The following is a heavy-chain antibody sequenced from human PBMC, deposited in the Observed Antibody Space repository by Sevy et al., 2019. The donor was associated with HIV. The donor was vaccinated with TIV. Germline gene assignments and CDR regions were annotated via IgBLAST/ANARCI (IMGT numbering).Heavy chain of an antibody. CDR1: GFTFSDYR. V-gene: IGHV3-30*04. D-gene: IGHD3-16*01. CDR3: ARDRGEILSSAFDY. Sequence: GGSLILSCAASGFTFSDYRMHWVRQAPGKGLEWVAVISYDGRNNKYNADSVKGRFTISRDNSKNTVYLQMNSLRAEDTAIYYCARDRGEILSSAFDYWGQGTLVTVSS. J-gene: IGHJ4*02. CDR2: ISYDGRNNK.